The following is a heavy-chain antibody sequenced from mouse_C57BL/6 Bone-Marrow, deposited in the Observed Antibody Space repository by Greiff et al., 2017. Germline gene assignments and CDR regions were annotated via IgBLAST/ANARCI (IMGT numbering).Heavy chain of an antibody. CDR3: ARWGYYGSSYWYFDV. D-gene: IGHD1-1*01. J-gene: IGHJ1*03. Sequence: QVQLQQPGTELVKPGASVKLSCKASGYTFTSYWTHWVKQRPGPGLEWIGNINPSNGGTNYNEKFKSKATLTVDKSSSTAYMQLSSLTSEDSAVYYCARWGYYGSSYWYFDVWGTGTTVTVSS. CDR1: GYTFTSYW. V-gene: IGHV1-53*01. CDR2: INPSNGGT.